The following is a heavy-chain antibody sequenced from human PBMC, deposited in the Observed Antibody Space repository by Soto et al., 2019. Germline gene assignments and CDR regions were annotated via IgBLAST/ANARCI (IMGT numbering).Heavy chain of an antibody. J-gene: IGHJ4*02. CDR3: AKGAAGNKIAAAGTFDY. Sequence: GGSLRLSCAASGFTFSSYAMSWVRQAPGKGLEWVSAISGSGGSTYYADSVKGRFTISRDNSKNTLYLQMNSLRAEDTAVDYCAKGAAGNKIAAAGTFDYWGQGTLVTVSS. V-gene: IGHV3-23*01. CDR1: GFTFSSYA. CDR2: ISGSGGST. D-gene: IGHD6-13*01.